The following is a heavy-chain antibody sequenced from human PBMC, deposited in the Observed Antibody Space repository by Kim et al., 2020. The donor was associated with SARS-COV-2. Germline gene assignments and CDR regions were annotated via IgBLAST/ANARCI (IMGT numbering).Heavy chain of an antibody. CDR1: GGTYSSYA. V-gene: IGHV1-69*13. J-gene: IGHJ6*02. CDR2: IIPIFGTA. Sequence: SVKVSCKASGGTYSSYAISWVRQAPGQGLEWMGGIIPIFGTANYAQKFQGRVTITADESTSTAYMELSSLRSEDTAVYYCAREWAGVRGAHNYYGMDVWGQGTTVTVSS. CDR3: AREWAGVRGAHNYYGMDV. D-gene: IGHD3-10*01.